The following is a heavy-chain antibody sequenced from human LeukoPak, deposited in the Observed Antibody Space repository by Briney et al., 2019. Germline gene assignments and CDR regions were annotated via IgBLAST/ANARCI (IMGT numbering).Heavy chain of an antibody. CDR2: ISYDGSNK. V-gene: IGHV3-30-3*01. CDR3: ARPHSGSYYPGDFDY. Sequence: GRSLRLSCAASGFTFSSYAMHWVRQAPGKGLEWVAVISYDGSNKYYADSVKGRFTISRDNSKNTLYLQMNSLRAEDTAVYYCARPHSGSYYPGDFDYWGQGTLVTVSS. D-gene: IGHD1-26*01. CDR1: GFTFSSYA. J-gene: IGHJ4*02.